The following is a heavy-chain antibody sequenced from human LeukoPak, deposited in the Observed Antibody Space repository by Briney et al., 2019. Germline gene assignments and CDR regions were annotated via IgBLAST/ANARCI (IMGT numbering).Heavy chain of an antibody. CDR1: GGSISSVGYY. V-gene: IGHV4-31*03. Sequence: SETLSLTCTVSGGSISSVGYYWSWIRQHPGKGLEWIGYIYYSGSTYYNPSLKSRLTISADTSKNQFSLKLSSVTAADTAVYXCXRGRPGYCTNGVCHRGNFDYWGQGTLVTVSS. CDR2: IYYSGST. CDR3: XRGRPGYCTNGVCHRGNFDY. D-gene: IGHD2-8*01. J-gene: IGHJ4*02.